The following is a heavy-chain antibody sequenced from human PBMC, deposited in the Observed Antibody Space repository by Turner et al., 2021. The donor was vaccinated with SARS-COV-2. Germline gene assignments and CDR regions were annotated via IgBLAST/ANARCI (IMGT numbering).Heavy chain of an antibody. J-gene: IGHJ4*02. D-gene: IGHD1-26*01. CDR3: TTRSGSFDY. CDR2: IKSKTDGGTT. V-gene: IGHV3-15*01. CDR1: GLTFSNAW. Sequence: EVQLVESGGGLVKRGGSLPLSCAVSGLTFSNAWMNWVRQAPGKGLEWVGRIKSKTDGGTTDYAAPVKDRFTISRDDSKNTMYLQMSSLKTEDTALYYCTTRSGSFDYWGQGTLVTVSS.